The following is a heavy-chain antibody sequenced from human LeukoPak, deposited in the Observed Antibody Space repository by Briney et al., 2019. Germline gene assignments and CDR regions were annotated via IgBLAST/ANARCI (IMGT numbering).Heavy chain of an antibody. CDR2: INSDGIST. J-gene: IGHJ5*02. CDR1: GFTFSRYW. Sequence: PGGSLRLSCAASGFTFSRYWMHWVRQAPGKGLVWVARINSDGISTSYADSAKGRFTISRDNAKNTLYLQMNSLRAEDTAVYFCAGETGTGFDPWGQGTLVTVSS. V-gene: IGHV3-74*01. CDR3: AGETGTGFDP. D-gene: IGHD3/OR15-3a*01.